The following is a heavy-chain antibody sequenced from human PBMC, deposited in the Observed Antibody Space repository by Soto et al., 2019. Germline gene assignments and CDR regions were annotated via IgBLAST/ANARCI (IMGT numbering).Heavy chain of an antibody. Sequence: EVQLLESGGGLVQPGGSLRLSCAASGFTFSSYAMSWVRQAPGKGLEWVSVISGSGDSTYYADSVRGRFTISRDNSKNTLYLQMNSLRAEDTAVYYCAKDRDGAAAGPTKFYGMDVWGQGTTSPSP. CDR1: GFTFSSYA. J-gene: IGHJ6*02. CDR2: ISGSGDST. D-gene: IGHD6-13*01. V-gene: IGHV3-23*01. CDR3: AKDRDGAAAGPTKFYGMDV.